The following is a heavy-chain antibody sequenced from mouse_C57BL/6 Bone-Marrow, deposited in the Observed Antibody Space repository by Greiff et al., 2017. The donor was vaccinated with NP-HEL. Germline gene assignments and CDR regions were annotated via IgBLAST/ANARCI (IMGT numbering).Heavy chain of an antibody. Sequence: VQLQQSGAELVKPGASVKLSCKASGYTFTEYTIHWVKQRPGQGLEWIGWFYPGSGSIKYNEKFKDKATLTVDKSSSTVYMELSRLTSEDSAVYFCARHEEGVYYGSYYWYFDVWGTGTTVTVSS. CDR3: ARHEEGVYYGSYYWYFDV. CDR2: FYPGSGSI. J-gene: IGHJ1*03. CDR1: GYTFTEYT. D-gene: IGHD2-1*01. V-gene: IGHV1-62-2*01.